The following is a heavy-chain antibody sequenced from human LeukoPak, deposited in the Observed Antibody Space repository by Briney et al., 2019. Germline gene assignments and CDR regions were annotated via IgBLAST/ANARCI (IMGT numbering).Heavy chain of an antibody. Sequence: SETLSLTCAVYGGSFSGYYWSWIRQPPGKGLEWIGEINHSGSINYNPSLKSRVTISVDTSKNQFSLKLSSVTAADTAVYYCARDRGYGGNWGHDAFDIWGQGTMVTVSS. CDR2: INHSGSI. CDR1: GGSFSGYY. D-gene: IGHD4-23*01. V-gene: IGHV4-34*01. J-gene: IGHJ3*02. CDR3: ARDRGYGGNWGHDAFDI.